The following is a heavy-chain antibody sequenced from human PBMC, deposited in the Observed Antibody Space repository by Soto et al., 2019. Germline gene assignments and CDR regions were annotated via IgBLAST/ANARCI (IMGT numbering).Heavy chain of an antibody. V-gene: IGHV3-64*02. Sequence: EVQLVESGEGLVQPGGSLRLSCAASGFTFSNYAMHWVRQAPGKGLEYVSAISGIGFSTYYGDSVRGRFIISRDNSKNTLYLQMGSLRAEDMAVYYCARGPSTVATWLDYWGQGTLVTVSS. CDR2: ISGIGFST. J-gene: IGHJ4*02. CDR3: ARGPSTVATWLDY. D-gene: IGHD4-17*01. CDR1: GFTFSNYA.